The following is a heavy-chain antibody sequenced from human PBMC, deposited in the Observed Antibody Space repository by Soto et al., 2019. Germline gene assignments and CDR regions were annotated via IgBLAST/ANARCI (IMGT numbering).Heavy chain of an antibody. V-gene: IGHV6-1*01. CDR2: TYYRSKWYN. D-gene: IGHD4-4*01. Sequence: PSQTLSLTCAISGDSVSSNSAAWNWIRQSPSRGLEWLGRTYYRSKWYNDYAVSVKSRITINSDTSKNQFSLQLNSVTPEDTAVYYCAREWGRLTTVTTQLDYWGQGTLVTVSA. CDR3: AREWGRLTTVTTQLDY. CDR1: GDSVSSNSAA. J-gene: IGHJ4*02.